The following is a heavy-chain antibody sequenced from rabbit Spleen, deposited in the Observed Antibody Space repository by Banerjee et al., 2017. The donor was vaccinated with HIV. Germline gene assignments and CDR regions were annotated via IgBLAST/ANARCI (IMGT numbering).Heavy chain of an antibody. CDR1: GFDFSSYY. CDR3: VREAGYGGYGDANL. V-gene: IGHV1S7*01. CDR2: IDPIFGST. D-gene: IGHD6-1*01. J-gene: IGHJ4*01. Sequence: QLKETGGGLVQPGGSLTLSCKASGFDFSSYYMSWVRQAPGKGLEWIGYIDPIFGSTYYASWVNGRFTISSHNAQNTLYLQLNSLTAADTATYFCVREAGYGGYGDANLWGQGTLVTVS.